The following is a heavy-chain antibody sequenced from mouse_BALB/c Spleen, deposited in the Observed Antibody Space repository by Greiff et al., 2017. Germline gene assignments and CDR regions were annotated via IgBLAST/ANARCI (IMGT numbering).Heavy chain of an antibody. J-gene: IGHJ3*01. Sequence: EVHLVESGGGLVQPGGSRKLSCAASGFTFSSFGMHWVRQAPEKGLEWVAYISSGSNTIYYADTVKGRFTISRDNPKNTLFLQMTSLRSEDTAMYYCARIYDGYPWFAYWGQGTLVTVSA. D-gene: IGHD2-3*01. CDR1: GFTFSSFG. CDR2: ISSGSNTI. V-gene: IGHV5-17*02. CDR3: ARIYDGYPWFAY.